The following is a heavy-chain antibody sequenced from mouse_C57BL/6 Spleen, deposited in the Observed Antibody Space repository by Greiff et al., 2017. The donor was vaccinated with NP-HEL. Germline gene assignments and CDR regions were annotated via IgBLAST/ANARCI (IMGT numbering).Heavy chain of an antibody. D-gene: IGHD2-4*01. J-gene: IGHJ1*03. V-gene: IGHV5-16*01. CDR2: INYDGSST. Sequence: EVQRVESEGGLVQPGSSMKLSCTASGFTFSDYYMAWVRQVPEKGLEWVANINYDGSSTYYLDSLKSRFIISRDNAKNILYLQMSSLKSEDTATYYCARAPYYDYEGYFDVWGTGTTVTVSS. CDR1: GFTFSDYY. CDR3: ARAPYYDYEGYFDV.